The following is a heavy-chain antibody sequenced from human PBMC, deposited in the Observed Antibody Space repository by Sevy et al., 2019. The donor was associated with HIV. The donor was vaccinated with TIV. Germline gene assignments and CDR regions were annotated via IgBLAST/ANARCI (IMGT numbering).Heavy chain of an antibody. J-gene: IGHJ6*02. D-gene: IGHD1-1*01. CDR2: TKEDGSEK. Sequence: GESLKISCAASGFTFRNYWMSWVRQAPGKGLEWVANTKEDGSEKYYVDSVKGRFTISRDNAKNSLYLQMNSLRAEDTAVYYCARDRTWIDFYYNYGMDVWGQGTTVTVSS. CDR1: GFTFRNYW. V-gene: IGHV3-7*01. CDR3: ARDRTWIDFYYNYGMDV.